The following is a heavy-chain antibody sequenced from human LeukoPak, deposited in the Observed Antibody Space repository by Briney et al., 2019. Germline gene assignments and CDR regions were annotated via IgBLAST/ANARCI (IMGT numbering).Heavy chain of an antibody. CDR3: ARGVGTSAHFDY. Sequence: GSLRLSCAASGFTFDDYGMSWVRQAPGAGLVWVSRIDSDGTDTTYADSVKGRFTISRDNAKNTLYLQMNSLRPEDTAVYYCARGVGTSAHFDYWGQGTLVTVSS. D-gene: IGHD1-26*01. CDR2: IDSDGTDT. V-gene: IGHV3-74*01. CDR1: GFTFDDYG. J-gene: IGHJ4*02.